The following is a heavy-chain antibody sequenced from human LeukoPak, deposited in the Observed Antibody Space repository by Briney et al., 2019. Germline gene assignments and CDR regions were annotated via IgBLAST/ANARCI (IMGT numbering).Heavy chain of an antibody. Sequence: SVKVSCKASGGTFSSYAISWVRQAPGQGLEWMGRIIPILGIANYAQKFQGRVTITADKSTSTAYMELSSLRSEDTAVYYCARLGYCSGGSCYRGGNWFDPWGQGTLVTVSS. V-gene: IGHV1-69*04. J-gene: IGHJ5*02. CDR2: IIPILGIA. D-gene: IGHD2-15*01. CDR1: GGTFSSYA. CDR3: ARLGYCSGGSCYRGGNWFDP.